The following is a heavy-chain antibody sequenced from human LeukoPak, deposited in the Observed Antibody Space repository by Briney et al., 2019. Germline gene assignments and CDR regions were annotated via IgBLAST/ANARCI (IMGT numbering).Heavy chain of an antibody. J-gene: IGHJ6*03. CDR1: GGSFSGYY. CDR3: ARGYSSSWYTGYYYYMDV. Sequence: SETLSLTCAVYGGSFSGYYWSWIRQPPGKGLEWIGEINHSGSTNYNPSLKSRVTISVDTSKNQFSLKLSSVTAADTAGYYCARGYSSSWYTGYYYYMDVWGKGTTVTVSS. D-gene: IGHD6-13*01. V-gene: IGHV4-34*01. CDR2: INHSGST.